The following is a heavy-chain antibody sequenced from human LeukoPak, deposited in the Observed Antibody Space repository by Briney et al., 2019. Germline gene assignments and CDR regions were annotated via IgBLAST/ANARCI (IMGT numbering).Heavy chain of an antibody. CDR2: IKPDGSEE. CDR1: GITLGGYW. J-gene: IGHJ4*02. CDR3: VRDRARASTDD. Sequence: GGSLRLSCAASGITLGGYWMSWVRQAPGKGLEWVANIKPDGSEENYVDSVKGRSTISRDNAKNSLSLQMNSLRADDTAVYYCVRDRARASTDDWGQGTLVTVSS. V-gene: IGHV3-7*01.